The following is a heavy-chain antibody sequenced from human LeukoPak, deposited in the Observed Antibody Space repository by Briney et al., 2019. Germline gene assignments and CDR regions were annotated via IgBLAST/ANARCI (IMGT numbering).Heavy chain of an antibody. Sequence: GGSLRLSCAASGFTFSSYAMHWVRQAPGKGLEWVAVISYDGSDKYYADSVKGRFTISRDNSKNTLYLQMNSLRAEDTAVYYCARAAFDIWGQGTMVTVSS. V-gene: IGHV3-30-3*01. CDR1: GFTFSSYA. CDR2: ISYDGSDK. J-gene: IGHJ3*02. CDR3: ARAAFDI.